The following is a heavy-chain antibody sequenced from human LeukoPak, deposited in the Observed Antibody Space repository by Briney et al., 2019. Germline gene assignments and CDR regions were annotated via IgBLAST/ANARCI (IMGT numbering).Heavy chain of an antibody. Sequence: SETLSLTCNVSGGSINNYYWTWIRQPPGKGLEWIGYIYDSGSTNYNPSLKSRVTISVDTSKNQFSLKLRSVTAADTAMYYCAREGGSGSYVDNWGQGTLVIVSS. CDR1: GGSINNYY. V-gene: IGHV4-59*01. CDR3: AREGGSGSYVDN. J-gene: IGHJ4*02. D-gene: IGHD3-10*01. CDR2: IYDSGST.